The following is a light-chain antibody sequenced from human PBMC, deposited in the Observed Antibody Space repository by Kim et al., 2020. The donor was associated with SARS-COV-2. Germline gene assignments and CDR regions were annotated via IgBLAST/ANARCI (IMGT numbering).Light chain of an antibody. J-gene: IGLJ2*01. V-gene: IGLV1-44*01. Sequence: ELTQPPSASGTPGQRVTISCSGSSSNIGSNTVNWYQQLPGTAPKLLIYSNNQRPSGVPDRFSGSKSGTSASLAISGLQSEDEADYYCAAWDDSLVFGGGTKLTVL. CDR2: SNN. CDR1: SSNIGSNT. CDR3: AAWDDSLV.